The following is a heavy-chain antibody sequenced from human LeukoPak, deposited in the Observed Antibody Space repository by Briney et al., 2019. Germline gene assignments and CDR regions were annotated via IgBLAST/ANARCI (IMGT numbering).Heavy chain of an antibody. CDR1: GYTFTSYD. CDR2: MNPNSGNT. CDR3: ARGYSGNWGYYYYYMDV. D-gene: IGHD1-26*01. J-gene: IGHJ6*03. Sequence: ASVKVSCKASGYTFTSYDTNWVRQATGQGLEWMGWMNPNSGNTGYAQKFQGRVTITRNTSISTAYMELSSLRSEDTAVYYCARGYSGNWGYYYYYMDVWGKGTTVTVSS. V-gene: IGHV1-8*03.